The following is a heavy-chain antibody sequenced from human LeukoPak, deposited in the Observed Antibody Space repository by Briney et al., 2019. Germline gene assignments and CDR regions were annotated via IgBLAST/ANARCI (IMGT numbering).Heavy chain of an antibody. J-gene: IGHJ4*02. V-gene: IGHV3-15*01. D-gene: IGHD6-6*01. Sequence: GGSLRLSCAASGFSVNNVWMTWVRQAPGKGLEWVGRIRSKPAGGTQDYAAPVNGRFSISRDDSKNTLYLQMNSLNTEDTALYYCTLVNMAAHANWGRRSLVTVSS. CDR2: IRSKPAGGTQ. CDR3: TLVNMAAHAN. CDR1: GFSVNNVW.